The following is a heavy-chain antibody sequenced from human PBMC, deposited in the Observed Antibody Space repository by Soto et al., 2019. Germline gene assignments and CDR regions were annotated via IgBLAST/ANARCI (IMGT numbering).Heavy chain of an antibody. CDR1: GFTFSSYA. Sequence: QVQLVESGGGVVQPGRSLRLSCAASGFTFSSYAMHWVRQAPGKGLEWVAVISYDGSNKYYADSVKGRFTISRDNSKNTLYLQMNILRAEDTAVYYCARDSIVVVPAATGLRRAFDIWGQGTMVTVSS. CDR3: ARDSIVVVPAATGLRRAFDI. D-gene: IGHD2-2*01. J-gene: IGHJ3*02. V-gene: IGHV3-30-3*01. CDR2: ISYDGSNK.